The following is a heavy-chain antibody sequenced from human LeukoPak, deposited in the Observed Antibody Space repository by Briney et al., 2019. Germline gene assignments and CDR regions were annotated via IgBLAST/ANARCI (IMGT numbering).Heavy chain of an antibody. V-gene: IGHV3-74*01. D-gene: IGHD3-3*01. CDR2: INSDGSST. CDR1: GFTFSSYW. J-gene: IGHJ6*02. CDR3: ARDRRDFWSGLYYYYGMDV. Sequence: GGSLRLSCAASGFTFSSYWMHWVRQAPGKGLVWVSRINSDGSSTSYADSVKGRFTISRDNAKNTLYLQMNSLRAEDTAVYYCARDRRDFWSGLYYYYGMDVWGQGTTVTVSS.